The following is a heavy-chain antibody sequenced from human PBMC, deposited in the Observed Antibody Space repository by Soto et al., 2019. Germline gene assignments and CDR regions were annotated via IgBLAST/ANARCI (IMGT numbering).Heavy chain of an antibody. J-gene: IGHJ6*02. CDR2: ISSSSSYI. CDR1: GFSFSSYS. CDR3: ASDGGTAMSHGFLGDYYGMDV. D-gene: IGHD5-18*01. V-gene: IGHV3-21*01. Sequence: EVQLVESGGGLVKPGGSLRLSCAASGFSFSSYSMNWVRQAPGKGLEWVSSISSSSSYIYYADSAKGRFTISRDTPKNSRYLQMNSLRAEDMAVYYCASDGGTAMSHGFLGDYYGMDVWGQGTTVTVSS.